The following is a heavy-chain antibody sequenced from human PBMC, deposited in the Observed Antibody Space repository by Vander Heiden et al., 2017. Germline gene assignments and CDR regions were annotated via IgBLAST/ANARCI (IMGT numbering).Heavy chain of an antibody. J-gene: IGHJ6*02. CDR1: GYTFTSYD. CDR3: ARGLIGVAYYGMDV. CDR2: RNPNSGNT. D-gene: IGHD3-16*01. V-gene: IGHV1-8*01. Sequence: QVQLVQSGAEVKKPGASVKVSCKASGYTFTSYDINWVRQATGQGLEWMGGRNPNSGNTGYAQKFQGRVTMTRNTSISTAYMELSSLRSEDTAVYYCARGLIGVAYYGMDVWGQGTTVTVSS.